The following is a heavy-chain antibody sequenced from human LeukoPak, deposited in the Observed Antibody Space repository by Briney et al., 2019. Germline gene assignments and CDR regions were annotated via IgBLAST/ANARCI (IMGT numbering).Heavy chain of an antibody. D-gene: IGHD6-19*01. Sequence: SETLSLTCTVSGGSISSYYWSWIRQPPGKGLEWIGYIYTSGGTNYNPSLKSRVTISVDTSKNQFSLKLSSVTAADTAVYYCARYGIAVAGTDWFDPWGQGTLVTVSS. J-gene: IGHJ5*02. CDR2: IYTSGGT. CDR3: ARYGIAVAGTDWFDP. V-gene: IGHV4-4*09. CDR1: GGSISSYY.